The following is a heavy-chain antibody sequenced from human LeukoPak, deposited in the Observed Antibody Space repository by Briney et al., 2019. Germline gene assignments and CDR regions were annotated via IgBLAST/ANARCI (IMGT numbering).Heavy chain of an antibody. V-gene: IGHV1-46*01. Sequence: GASVKVSCKASGYTFTSYGISWVRQAPGQGLEWMGVINPSGGTTTYAQNFQGRVTMTRDTSTITVYMELSSLRSDDTAVYYCAREAIFGVVREYYFDYWGREHWSPSP. CDR3: AREAIFGVVREYYFDY. CDR1: GYTFTSYG. D-gene: IGHD3-3*01. CDR2: INPSGGTT. J-gene: IGHJ4*02.